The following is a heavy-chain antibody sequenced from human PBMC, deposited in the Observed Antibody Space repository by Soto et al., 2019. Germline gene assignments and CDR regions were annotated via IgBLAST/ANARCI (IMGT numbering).Heavy chain of an antibody. CDR1: GGSISSGGYY. J-gene: IGHJ6*02. V-gene: IGHV4-31*03. D-gene: IGHD6-13*01. CDR3: ARDRLRRSSSTSYYYGMDV. Sequence: SETLSLTCTVSGGSISSGGYYWSWVRQHPGKGLEWIGYIYYSGSTYYNPSLKSRVTISVDTSKNQFSLKLSSVTAADTAVYYCARDRLRRSSSTSYYYGMDVWGQGTTVTVSS. CDR2: IYYSGST.